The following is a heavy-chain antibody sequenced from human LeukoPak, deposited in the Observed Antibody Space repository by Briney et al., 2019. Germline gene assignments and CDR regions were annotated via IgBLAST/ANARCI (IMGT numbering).Heavy chain of an antibody. CDR2: IIPIFGTA. CDR1: GYTFTSYD. V-gene: IGHV1-69*13. Sequence: ASVKVSCKASGYTFTSYDISWVRQAPGQGLEWMGGIIPIFGTANYAQKFQGRVTITADESTSTAYMEPSSLRSEDTAVYYCAVGLYDSSGYYYPDYWGQGTLVTVSS. D-gene: IGHD3-22*01. J-gene: IGHJ4*02. CDR3: AVGLYDSSGYYYPDY.